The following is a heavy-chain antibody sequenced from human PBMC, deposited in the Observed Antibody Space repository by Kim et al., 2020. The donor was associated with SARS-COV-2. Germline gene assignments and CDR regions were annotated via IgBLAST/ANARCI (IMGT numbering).Heavy chain of an antibody. CDR2: INHSGST. V-gene: IGHV4-34*01. CDR1: GGSFSGYY. CDR3: ARAIRVRGARGAFDI. D-gene: IGHD3-10*01. J-gene: IGHJ3*02. Sequence: PETLSLTCAVYGGSFSGYYWSWIRQPPGKGLEWIGEINHSGSTNYNPSLKSRVTISVDTSKNQFSLKLSSVTAADTAVYYCARAIRVRGARGAFDIWGQGTMVTVSS.